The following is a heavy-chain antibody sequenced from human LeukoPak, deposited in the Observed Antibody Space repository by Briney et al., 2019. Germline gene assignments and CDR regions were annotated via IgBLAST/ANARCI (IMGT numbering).Heavy chain of an antibody. D-gene: IGHD1-26*01. J-gene: IGHJ2*01. CDR1: GYTFSGFY. V-gene: IGHV1-2*02. Sequence: GASVKVSCDASGYTFSGFYMHWVRQAPGQGLEWMGWINTDTGDIKYAQKFQGRVTMTRDTSITTAYMELSGLRYDDTGVYYCASVYIGTYNWYFDIWGRGTLVSVSS. CDR2: INTDTGDI. CDR3: ASVYIGTYNWYFDI.